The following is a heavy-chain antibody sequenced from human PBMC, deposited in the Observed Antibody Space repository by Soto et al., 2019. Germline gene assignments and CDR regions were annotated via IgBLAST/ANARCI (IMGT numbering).Heavy chain of an antibody. CDR1: GFTFSSYG. CDR3: AIVRVADSSLDH. D-gene: IGHD3-10*02. CDR2: ISYDGSNK. V-gene: IGHV3-30*03. J-gene: IGHJ4*02. Sequence: PGGSLRLSCAASGFTFSSYGMHWVRQAPGKGLEWVAVISYDGSNKYYADSVKGRFTISRDNSKSTLFLHMNRPTAEDTAIYFCAIVRVADSSLDHWGQGTLVTVSS.